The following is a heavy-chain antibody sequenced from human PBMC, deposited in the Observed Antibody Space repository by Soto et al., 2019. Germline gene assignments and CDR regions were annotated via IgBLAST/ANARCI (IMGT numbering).Heavy chain of an antibody. CDR1: GFTFSSYG. CDR2: ISYDGSNK. V-gene: IGHV3-30*18. Sequence: GGSLRLSCAASGFTFSSYGMHWVRQAPGKGLGWVAVISYDGSNKYYADSVKGRFTISRDNSKNTLYLQMNSLRAEDTAVYYCAKEVLLWFGESSYYYYNGMDVWGQGTTVTVSS. J-gene: IGHJ6*02. CDR3: AKEVLLWFGESSYYYYNGMDV. D-gene: IGHD3-10*01.